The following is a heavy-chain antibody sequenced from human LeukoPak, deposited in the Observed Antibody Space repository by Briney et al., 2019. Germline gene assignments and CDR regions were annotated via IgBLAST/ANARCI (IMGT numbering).Heavy chain of an antibody. CDR1: GGSISSYY. CDR3: ALGARGGFDY. V-gene: IGHV4-59*01. Sequence: PSETLSLTCTVSGGSISSYYCSWIRQPPGKGLEWIGYIYYSGSTNYNPSLKSRVTISVDTSKNQFSLKLSSVTAADTAVDYCALGARGGFDYWGQGTMVTVSS. J-gene: IGHJ3*01. CDR2: IYYSGST. D-gene: IGHD3-16*01.